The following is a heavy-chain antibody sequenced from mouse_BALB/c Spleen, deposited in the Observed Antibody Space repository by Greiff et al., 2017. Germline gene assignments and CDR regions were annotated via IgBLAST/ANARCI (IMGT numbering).Heavy chain of an antibody. Sequence: DVQLQESGPGLVKPSQSLSLTCTVTGYSITSDYAWNWIRQFPGNKLEWMGYISYSGSTSYNPSLKSRISITRDTSKNQFFLQLNSVTTEDTATYYCASTDYWGQGTTLTVSS. CDR1: GYSITSDYA. CDR3: ASTDY. J-gene: IGHJ2*01. CDR2: ISYSGST. V-gene: IGHV3-2*02.